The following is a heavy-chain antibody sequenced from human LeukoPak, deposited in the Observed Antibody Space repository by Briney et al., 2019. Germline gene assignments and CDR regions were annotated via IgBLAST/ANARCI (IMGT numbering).Heavy chain of an antibody. Sequence: PSETLSLTCTVSNYSISSGFYWGWIRQPPGKGLEWIASIYHSGSTYINPSLKSRVTISVDTSKNQFSLRLTSVAAADTAVYYCARHGTAAGPFQLWGQGTLVTVPS. CDR1: NYSISSGFY. V-gene: IGHV4-38-2*02. CDR3: ARHGTAAGPFQL. J-gene: IGHJ1*01. D-gene: IGHD2-21*02. CDR2: IYHSGST.